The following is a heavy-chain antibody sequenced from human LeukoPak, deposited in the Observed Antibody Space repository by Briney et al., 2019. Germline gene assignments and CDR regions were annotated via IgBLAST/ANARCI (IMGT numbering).Heavy chain of an antibody. V-gene: IGHV4-59*13. CDR2: CHYSGNT. J-gene: IGHJ3*02. CDR1: GGSISSNY. Sequence: SETLSLTCTISGGSISSNYWSLIRQPPGKGLEWIGYCHYSGNTNYNPSLKSRATISVDMSKNQFSLTLNSVTAADTAVYYCARSASSTSRSAFDIWGQGTRVTASS. CDR3: ARSASSTSRSAFDI.